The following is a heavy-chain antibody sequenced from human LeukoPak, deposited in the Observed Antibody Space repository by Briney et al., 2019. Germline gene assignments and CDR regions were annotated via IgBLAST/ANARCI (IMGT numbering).Heavy chain of an antibody. Sequence: ASVKVSCKASGYTFTSYYMHWVRQAPGQGLEWMGIINPSGGSTSYAQKFQGRVTITTDESTSTAYMELSSLRSEDTAVYYCARTSGSYLTNYYYYMDVWGKGTTVTVSS. CDR1: GYTFTSYY. V-gene: IGHV1-46*01. CDR2: INPSGGST. J-gene: IGHJ6*03. D-gene: IGHD1-26*01. CDR3: ARTSGSYLTNYYYYMDV.